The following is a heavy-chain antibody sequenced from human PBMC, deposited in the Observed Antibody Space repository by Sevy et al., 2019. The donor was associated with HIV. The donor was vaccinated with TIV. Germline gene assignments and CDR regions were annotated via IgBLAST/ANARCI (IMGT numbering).Heavy chain of an antibody. V-gene: IGHV5-51*01. J-gene: IGHJ4*02. CDR2: IYPTDSHI. D-gene: IGHD3-22*01. Sequence: GESLKISCKGSGYNFSGYWVGWVRQMPGKGLEWVGIIYPTDSHIIYSPSLQGQVTISVDKSITTAYLQLRSLKTSDTAMYYCARSSFYYDNSGFYPFDFWGQGTLVTVSS. CDR3: ARSSFYYDNSGFYPFDF. CDR1: GYNFSGYW.